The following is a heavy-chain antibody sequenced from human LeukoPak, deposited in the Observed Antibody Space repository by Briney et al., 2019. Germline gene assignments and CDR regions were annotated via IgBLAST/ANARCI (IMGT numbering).Heavy chain of an antibody. J-gene: IGHJ5*02. CDR1: GGSFSGYY. V-gene: IGHV4-34*01. D-gene: IGHD4-23*01. Sequence: SETLSLTCAVYGGSFSGYYWSWIRQPPGKGLEWIGEINHSGSTNYNPSLKSRVTISVDTSKNQFSLTLSSVTAADTAVYYCASLAVIGNSGFDPWGQGTLVTVSS. CDR3: ASLAVIGNSGFDP. CDR2: INHSGST.